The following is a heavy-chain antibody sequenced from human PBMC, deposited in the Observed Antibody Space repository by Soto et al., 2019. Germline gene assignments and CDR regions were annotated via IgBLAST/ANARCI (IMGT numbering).Heavy chain of an antibody. CDR2: ISPYDDDT. CDR1: GYTFSSYG. V-gene: IGHV1-18*01. J-gene: IGHJ6*02. CDR3: ARGGYYDSSGSRNYHYYGMDV. Sequence: QAQLVQSGPEVKKPGASVKVSCKASGYTFSSYGISGVRQAPGQGLEWLGWISPYDDDTKYAQNLQGRVRMTTDTSTRTVYMDLRSLRSDDTAIYYCARGGYYDSSGSRNYHYYGMDVWGQGTTVTVSS. D-gene: IGHD3-22*01.